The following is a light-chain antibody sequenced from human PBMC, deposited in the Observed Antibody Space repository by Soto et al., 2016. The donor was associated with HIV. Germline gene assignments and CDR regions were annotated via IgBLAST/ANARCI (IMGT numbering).Light chain of an antibody. CDR3: LQGTLLPWT. CDR2: EVS. Sequence: DVVMTQTPLSLSVKAGQPASISCKSSQRLLDSNGKTYLSWYLQRSGQPPQLLIYEVSKRFSEVPDRFSGSGSGTDFTLKISRLEAEDVGVYYCLQGTLLPWTFGQGTNMEIE. J-gene: IGKJ1*01. CDR1: QRLLDSNGKTY. V-gene: IGKV2D-29*01.